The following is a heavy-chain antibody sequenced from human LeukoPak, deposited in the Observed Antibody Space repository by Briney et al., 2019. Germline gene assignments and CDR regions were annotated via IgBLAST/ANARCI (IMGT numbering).Heavy chain of an antibody. CDR3: ARPYYYDSRIDP. CDR2: MYYSGST. J-gene: IGHJ5*02. D-gene: IGHD3-22*01. V-gene: IGHV4-30-4*01. Sequence: TSQTLSLTCTVSGGSISSGDYYWSWIRQPPGKGLEWIGYMYYSGSTYYNPSLKSRATISVDTSKNQFSLKLSSVTAADTAVYYCARPYYYDSRIDPWGQGTLVTVSS. CDR1: GGSISSGDYY.